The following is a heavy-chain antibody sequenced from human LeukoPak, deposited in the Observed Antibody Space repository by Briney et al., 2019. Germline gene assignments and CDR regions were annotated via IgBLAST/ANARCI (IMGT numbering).Heavy chain of an antibody. CDR3: ASTSGRGYSYGN. V-gene: IGHV1-24*01. Sequence: ASVKVSCKVSGYTLTELSMHWGRQAPGKGLEWMGGFDPEDGETIYAQKFQGRVTMTEDTSTDTAYMELSSLRSEDTAVYYCASTSGRGYSYGNWGQGTLVTVSS. CDR2: FDPEDGET. J-gene: IGHJ4*02. CDR1: GYTLTELS. D-gene: IGHD5-18*01.